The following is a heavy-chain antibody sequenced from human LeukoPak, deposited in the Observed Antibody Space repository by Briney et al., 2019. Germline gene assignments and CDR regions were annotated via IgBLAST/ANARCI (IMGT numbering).Heavy chain of an antibody. V-gene: IGHV3-11*06. J-gene: IGHJ3*02. D-gene: IGHD3-10*01. Sequence: GGSLRLSCAASGVTFRDYYMSWVRQAPGKGLEWVSSISSSSSYIYYADSVKGRFTISRDNAKNSLYLQMNSLRAEDTAVYYCARDSLATRPIYGSGSYTMANAFDIWGQGTMVTVSS. CDR3: ARDSLATRPIYGSGSYTMANAFDI. CDR2: ISSSSSYI. CDR1: GVTFRDYY.